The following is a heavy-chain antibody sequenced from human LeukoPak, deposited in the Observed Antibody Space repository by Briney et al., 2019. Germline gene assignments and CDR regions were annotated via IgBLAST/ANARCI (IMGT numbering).Heavy chain of an antibody. CDR2: ISGSGGST. CDR3: AKVRDCSSTSCRGYFDY. J-gene: IGHJ4*02. D-gene: IGHD2-2*01. V-gene: IGHV3-23*01. CDR1: GFTFSSYA. Sequence: GGSLRLSCAASGFTFSSYAMSWVRQAPGKGLEWVSAISGSGGSTYYADSVKGRFTTSRDNSKNTLYLQMNSLRAEDTAVYYCAKVRDCSSTSCRGYFDYWGQGTLVTVSS.